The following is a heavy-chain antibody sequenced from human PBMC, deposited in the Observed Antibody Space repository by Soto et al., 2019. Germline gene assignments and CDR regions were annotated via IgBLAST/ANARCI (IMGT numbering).Heavy chain of an antibody. D-gene: IGHD4-17*01. V-gene: IGHV3-30*18. Sequence: QVQLVESGGGVVQPGRSLRLSCAASGFTFSSYGMHWVRQAPGKGLEWVAVISYDGSNKYYADSVKGQFTISRDNSKNTLYPQMNSLRAEDTAVYYCAKGYGDYFPDAFDIWGQGTMVTVSS. CDR3: AKGYGDYFPDAFDI. CDR1: GFTFSSYG. J-gene: IGHJ3*02. CDR2: ISYDGSNK.